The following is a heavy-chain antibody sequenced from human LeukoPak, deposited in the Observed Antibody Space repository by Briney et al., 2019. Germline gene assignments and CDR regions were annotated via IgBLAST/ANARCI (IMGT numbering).Heavy chain of an antibody. CDR1: GYTFTDYY. D-gene: IGHD2/OR15-2a*01. CDR3: ARDIVIGDYYYYYMDV. CDR2: INPDSGGT. Sequence: GASVKVSCKASGYTFTDYYMHWVRQAPGQGLEWVGWINPDSGGTNYAQKFQGRVTMTRDTSITTDYMELSRLRSDDTDVYYCARDIVIGDYYYYYMDVWGKGTTVTISS. V-gene: IGHV1-2*02. J-gene: IGHJ6*03.